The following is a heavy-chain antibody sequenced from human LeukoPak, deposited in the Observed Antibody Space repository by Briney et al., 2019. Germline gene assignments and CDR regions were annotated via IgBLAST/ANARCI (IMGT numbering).Heavy chain of an antibody. CDR1: GFTFSSYR. CDR3: ARLPLGGYSYGFDY. J-gene: IGHJ4*02. CDR2: INSDGSST. V-gene: IGHV3-74*01. D-gene: IGHD5-18*01. Sequence: GGSLRLSCAASGFTFSSYRMHWVRQAPGKGLVWVSRINSDGSSTSYADSVKGRFTISRDNAKNTLYLQMNSLRAEDTAVYYCARLPLGGYSYGFDYWGQGTLVTVSS.